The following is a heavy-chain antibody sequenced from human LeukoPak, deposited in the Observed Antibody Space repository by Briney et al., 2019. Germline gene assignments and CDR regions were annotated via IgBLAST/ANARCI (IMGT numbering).Heavy chain of an antibody. CDR3: AKAAAAPEFDF. CDR1: GFISSSYD. J-gene: IGHJ4*02. V-gene: IGHV3-23*01. D-gene: IGHD6-13*01. Sequence: GGPLRLSCAASGFISSSYDVHWVRQARGRGVELVAIVSGSGDRTYHAASVGDGIIISRDNSKNTIYLQMDSLRAEDTAIDYCAKAAAAPEFDFWGQGTLITVSS. CDR2: VSGSGDRT.